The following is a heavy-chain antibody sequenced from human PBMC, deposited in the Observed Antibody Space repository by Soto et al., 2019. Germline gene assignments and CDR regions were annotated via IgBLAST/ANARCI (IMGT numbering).Heavy chain of an antibody. CDR3: ARDSSGDYGQLNWFDP. Sequence: PGGSLRLSCAASGFTFSSYWMSWVRQAPGKGLEGVANIKQDGSEKYYVDSVKGRFTISRDNAKNSLYLQMNSLRAEDTAVYYCARDSSGDYGQLNWFDPWGQGTLVTVSS. CDR1: GFTFSSYW. V-gene: IGHV3-7*01. CDR2: IKQDGSEK. D-gene: IGHD3-10*01. J-gene: IGHJ5*02.